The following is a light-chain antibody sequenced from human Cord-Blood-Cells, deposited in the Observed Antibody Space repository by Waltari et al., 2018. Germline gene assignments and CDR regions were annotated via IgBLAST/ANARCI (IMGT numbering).Light chain of an antibody. V-gene: IGKV3-11*01. Sequence: EIVLTQSPATLSLSPGERATLSCRASQSVSSYLAWYQQKPGQAPRLLIYDASNRATGIPARFSGSGSGTDFTLTISSLEPEDLAVYYCQQRSNWPPYMYTFGQGTKLEIK. CDR1: QSVSSY. CDR3: QQRSNWPPYMYT. CDR2: DAS. J-gene: IGKJ2*01.